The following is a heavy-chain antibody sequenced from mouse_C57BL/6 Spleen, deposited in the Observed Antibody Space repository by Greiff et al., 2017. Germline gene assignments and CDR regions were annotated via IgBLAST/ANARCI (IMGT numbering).Heavy chain of an antibody. J-gene: IGHJ4*01. CDR2: IDPETGGT. CDR3: TRWGCYYYGSLYAMDY. CDR1: GYTFTDYE. D-gene: IGHD1-1*01. V-gene: IGHV1-15*01. Sequence: QVQLQQSGAELVRPGASVTLSCKASGYTFTDYEMHWVKQTPVHGLEWIGAIDPETGGTAYNQKFKGKAILTADKSSSTAYMELRSLTSEDSAVYYCTRWGCYYYGSLYAMDYWGQGTSVTVSS.